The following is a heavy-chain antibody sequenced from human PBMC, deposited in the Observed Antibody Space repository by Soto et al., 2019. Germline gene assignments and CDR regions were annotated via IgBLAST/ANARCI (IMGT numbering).Heavy chain of an antibody. CDR1: GYTFTSYA. V-gene: IGHV1-3*01. CDR2: INAGNGNT. D-gene: IGHD6-19*01. J-gene: IGHJ4*02. Sequence: ASVKVSCTASGYTFTSYAIHWVRQAPGQRLEWMGWINAGNGNTKHSQKFQGRVSITRDTSASTAYMELSSLRSEDTAVYYCARDWQVTGTGFDYWGPGTLVTVSS. CDR3: ARDWQVTGTGFDY.